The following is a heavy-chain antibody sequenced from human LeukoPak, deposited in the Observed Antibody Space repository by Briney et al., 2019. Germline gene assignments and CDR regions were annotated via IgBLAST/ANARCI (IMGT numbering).Heavy chain of an antibody. CDR3: ASFSEQQDY. V-gene: IGHV4-34*01. CDR1: GGSFRGYY. CDR2: INHSGST. J-gene: IGHJ4*02. Sequence: SETLSLTCAVYGGSFRGYYWSWIRRPPGKGLEWIGEINHSGSTNYNPSLKSRVTISVDTSKNQFSLKLSSVTAADTAVYYCASFSEQQDYWGQGTLVTVSS. D-gene: IGHD6-13*01.